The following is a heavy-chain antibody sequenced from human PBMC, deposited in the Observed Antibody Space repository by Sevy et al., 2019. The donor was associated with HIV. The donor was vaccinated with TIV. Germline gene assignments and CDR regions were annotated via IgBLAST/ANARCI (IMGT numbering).Heavy chain of an antibody. V-gene: IGHV3-48*04. Sequence: GGSLRLSCTASGFIFSDYGMHWVRQSPVNGLEWVSYITNSGSSIYYSDSVRGRFTVSRDNAKNSLYLQMKSLRAEDTAVYYCARDLPPSATTVAHFDYWGRGTLVTVSS. CDR1: GFIFSDYG. CDR3: ARDLPPSATTVAHFDY. J-gene: IGHJ4*02. CDR2: ITNSGSSI. D-gene: IGHD4-17*01.